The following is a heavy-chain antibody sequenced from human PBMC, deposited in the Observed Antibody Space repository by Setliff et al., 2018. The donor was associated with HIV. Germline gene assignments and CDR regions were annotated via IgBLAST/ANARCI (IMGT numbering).Heavy chain of an antibody. V-gene: IGHV1-24*01. D-gene: IGHD6-19*01. CDR3: ASVSRTNVAAHDAFDI. CDR2: FDTEDGNT. CDR1: GYTLTELS. Sequence: ASVKVSCKVSGYTLTELSRHWVRQAPGKGLEWMGGFDTEDGNTTYAQKFQSRVTVTADTPTDTAYMELSSLRSEDTAVYCCASVSRTNVAAHDAFDIWGQGTMVTVSS. J-gene: IGHJ3*02.